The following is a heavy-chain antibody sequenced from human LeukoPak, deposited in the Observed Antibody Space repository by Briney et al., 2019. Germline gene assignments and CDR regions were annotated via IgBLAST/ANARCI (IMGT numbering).Heavy chain of an antibody. J-gene: IGHJ4*02. CDR3: TTDLPHYDSSGYYWRIDY. D-gene: IGHD3-22*01. V-gene: IGHV3-15*01. Sequence: GGSLRLSCAASGFTFSNAWMSWVRQAPGKGLEWVGRIKSKTDGGTTDYAAPVKGRFTISRDDSKNTLYLQMNSLKTEDTAVYYCTTDLPHYDSSGYYWRIDYWGQGTLVTVSS. CDR1: GFTFSNAW. CDR2: IKSKTDGGTT.